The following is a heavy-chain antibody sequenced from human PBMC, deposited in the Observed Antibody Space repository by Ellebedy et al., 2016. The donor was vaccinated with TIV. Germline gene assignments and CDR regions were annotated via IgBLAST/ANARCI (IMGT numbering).Heavy chain of an antibody. D-gene: IGHD2-21*02. CDR3: ANHSRVDSRLTWFSS. CDR1: GAPVSAQTSC. J-gene: IGHJ5*02. V-gene: IGHV4-39*07. CDR2: ICDTGEI. Sequence: SETLSLXXTVSGAPVSAQTSCWAWVRQPLGKGLEWIGTICDTGEIYYGTTLRMRVTMSLDTSKNQYFLNVLGVTAADTAKYFCANHSRVDSRLTWFSSWGQGVMVAVSS.